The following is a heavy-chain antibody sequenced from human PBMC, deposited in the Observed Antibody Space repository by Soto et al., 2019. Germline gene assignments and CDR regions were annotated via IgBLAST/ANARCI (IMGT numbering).Heavy chain of an antibody. Sequence: QVQLVQSGAEVKKPGSSVKVSCKASGGTFSSYTISWVRQAPGQGLEWMGRIIPILGIANYAQKFQGRVTITADKSTSTAYMELSSLRSEDTAVYYCAIHGDYGDYGDFQHWGQGTLVTVSS. CDR1: GGTFSSYT. J-gene: IGHJ1*01. D-gene: IGHD4-17*01. CDR3: AIHGDYGDYGDFQH. CDR2: IIPILGIA. V-gene: IGHV1-69*02.